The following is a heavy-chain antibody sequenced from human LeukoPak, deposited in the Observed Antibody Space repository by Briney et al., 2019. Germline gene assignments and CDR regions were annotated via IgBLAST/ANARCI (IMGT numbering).Heavy chain of an antibody. CDR2: ISSSSSYI. V-gene: IGHV3-21*04. CDR1: GFTFSSYS. Sequence: VGSLRLSCAASGFTFSSYSMNWVRQAPGKGLEWVSSISSSSSYIYYADSVKGRFTISRDNSKNTVYLQVNSLRAEDTALYYCAQDRAYIQFYFWGQGTLVTVSS. J-gene: IGHJ4*02. D-gene: IGHD5-18*01. CDR3: AQDRAYIQFYF.